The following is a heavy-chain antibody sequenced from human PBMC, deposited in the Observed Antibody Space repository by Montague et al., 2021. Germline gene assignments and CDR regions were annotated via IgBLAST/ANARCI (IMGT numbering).Heavy chain of an antibody. CDR1: GGSISSSSYY. V-gene: IGHV4-39*01. J-gene: IGHJ4*02. CDR2: TYYSGST. CDR3: ARAGPRTYGGDSLDY. Sequence: SETLSLTCTVSGGSISSSSYYWGWIRQPPGKGLEWIGSTYYSGSTYYNPSLKSRLTMSIDTSKNQVSLKMNSVTAADTAVYYCARAGPRTYGGDSLDYWGQGALVTVSS. D-gene: IGHD3-10*01.